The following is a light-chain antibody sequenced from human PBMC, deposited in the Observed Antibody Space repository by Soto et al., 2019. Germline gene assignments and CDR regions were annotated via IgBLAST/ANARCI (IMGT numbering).Light chain of an antibody. CDR2: DAS. J-gene: IGKJ1*01. CDR1: QYVSSF. Sequence: EIVLTQSPATLSLSPGERATLSCRASQYVSSFLAWYQQKAGQAPRLLIYDASHRATGIPARFSGSGSGTDFTLTINSLEPEDFALYYCQHYNSYSEAFGQGTKVDI. V-gene: IGKV3-11*01. CDR3: QHYNSYSEA.